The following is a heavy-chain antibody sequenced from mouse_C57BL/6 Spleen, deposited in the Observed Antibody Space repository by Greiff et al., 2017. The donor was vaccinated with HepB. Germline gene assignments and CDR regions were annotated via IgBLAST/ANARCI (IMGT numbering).Heavy chain of an antibody. CDR1: GYTFTSYW. J-gene: IGHJ2*01. D-gene: IGHD1-1*01. CDR2: IDPSDSYT. V-gene: IGHV1-50*01. Sequence: QVQLQQSGAELVKPGASVKLSCKASGYTFTSYWMQWVKQRPGQGLEWIGEIDPSDSYTNYNQKFKGKATLTVDTSSSTAYMQLSSLTSEDSAVYYCARTVYYGSSYDYFDYWGQGTTLTVSS. CDR3: ARTVYYGSSYDYFDY.